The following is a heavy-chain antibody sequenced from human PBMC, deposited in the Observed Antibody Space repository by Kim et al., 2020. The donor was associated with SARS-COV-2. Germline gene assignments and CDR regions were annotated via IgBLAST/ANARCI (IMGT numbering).Heavy chain of an antibody. V-gene: IGHV4-59*13. Sequence: SETLSLTCTVSGGSISSYYWSWIRQPPGKGLEWMGYIYYSGSTNYNPSLKSRVTISVDTAKNQFSLKLSSVTAADTAVYYCAREPDYADYFDYWGQGTLVTASP. CDR1: GGSISSYY. D-gene: IGHD4-17*01. CDR3: AREPDYADYFDY. J-gene: IGHJ4*02. CDR2: IYYSGST.